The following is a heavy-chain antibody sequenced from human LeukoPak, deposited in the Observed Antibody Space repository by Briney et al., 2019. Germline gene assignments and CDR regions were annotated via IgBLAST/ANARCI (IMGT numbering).Heavy chain of an antibody. V-gene: IGHV1-18*01. D-gene: IGHD5-18*01. CDR2: ISAYNGNT. CDR3: ARRRGYSYGQPGGDDFDY. Sequence: ASVKVSCKASGYTFTSYGISWVRQAPGQGLEWMGWISAYNGNTNYAQKLQGRVTMTTDTSTSTAYMELRSLRSDDTAVYYCARRRGYSYGQPGGDDFDYWGQGTLVTVSS. CDR1: GYTFTSYG. J-gene: IGHJ4*02.